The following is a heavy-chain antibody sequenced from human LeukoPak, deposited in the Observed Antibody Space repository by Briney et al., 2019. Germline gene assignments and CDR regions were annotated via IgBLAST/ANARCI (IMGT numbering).Heavy chain of an antibody. Sequence: PSQTLSLTCTVSGGSISTGGYYWSWIRQHPGKGLEYIGYIYYRGSTYYSPSLKSRLTISLDTPNNQFSLKLRSVTAADTAVYYCARATDYGDSYYFDHWGQGTPVTVSS. J-gene: IGHJ4*02. D-gene: IGHD4/OR15-4a*01. V-gene: IGHV4-31*03. CDR1: GGSISTGGYY. CDR3: ARATDYGDSYYFDH. CDR2: IYYRGST.